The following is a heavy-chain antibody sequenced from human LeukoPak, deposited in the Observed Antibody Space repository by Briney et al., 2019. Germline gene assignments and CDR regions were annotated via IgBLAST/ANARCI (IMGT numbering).Heavy chain of an antibody. CDR1: GGSFSSYY. Sequence: SETLSLTCTVSGGSFSSYYWTWIRQPPGKGLEWIGYIDHGGSTNYNPSLRSRVSISSDTSKIQFSLELTSVTTADTAVYYCARLKATVSIHAYFDSWGQGTLVTVSS. CDR2: IDHGGST. V-gene: IGHV4-59*01. D-gene: IGHD4-17*01. CDR3: ARLKATVSIHAYFDS. J-gene: IGHJ4*02.